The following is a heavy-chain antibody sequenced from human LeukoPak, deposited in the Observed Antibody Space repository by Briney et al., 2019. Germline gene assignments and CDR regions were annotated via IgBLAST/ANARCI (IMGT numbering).Heavy chain of an antibody. V-gene: IGHV3-33*01. D-gene: IGHD1-26*01. J-gene: IGHJ4*02. CDR2: IWYDGSNT. CDR3: ARDFRGSRFSGSYSDY. Sequence: GGSLRLSCAASGFFFSSYGMLWVRQAPGKGLEWVAFIWYDGSNTYYADSVRGRFTISRDNSKKTLYLQMNSLRADDTAVYYCARDFRGSRFSGSYSDYWGQGTLVTVSS. CDR1: GFFFSSYG.